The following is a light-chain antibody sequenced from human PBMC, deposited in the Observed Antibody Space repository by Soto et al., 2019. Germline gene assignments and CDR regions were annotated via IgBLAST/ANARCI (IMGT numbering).Light chain of an antibody. CDR1: QRFSID. J-gene: IGKJ1*01. CDR2: GAS. CDR3: TQYKKWPLT. Sequence: EIVMTQSPATLSMYPGESAILSCRASQRFSIDVSWSQQTPCQAPSLLIYGASTRATCVPVTFRGSTSGTEFTLSISCLQSDDWASYYCTQYKKWPLTFGIGTNVEIK. V-gene: IGKV3-15*01.